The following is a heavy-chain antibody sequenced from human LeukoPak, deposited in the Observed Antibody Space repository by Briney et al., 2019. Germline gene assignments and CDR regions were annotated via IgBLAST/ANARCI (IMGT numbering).Heavy chain of an antibody. V-gene: IGHV3-23*01. Sequence: GGSLRLSCAASGFTFSSYAMSWVRQAPGKGLEWVSAISSSGGSTYYADSVKGRFTISRDNSKNTLYLQMNSLRAEDTAVYYCASSPDYDILTGYYVGFDPWGQGTLVTVSS. D-gene: IGHD3-9*01. CDR1: GFTFSSYA. CDR2: ISSSGGST. J-gene: IGHJ5*02. CDR3: ASSPDYDILTGYYVGFDP.